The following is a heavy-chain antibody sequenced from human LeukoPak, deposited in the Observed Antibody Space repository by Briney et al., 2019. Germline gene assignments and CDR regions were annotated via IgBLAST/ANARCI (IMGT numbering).Heavy chain of an antibody. D-gene: IGHD2-21*02. CDR1: GFTFNTFA. Sequence: GGSLRLSCSASGFTFNTFAMHWVRQAPGKGLEWVSAISGSGGSTYYADSVKGRFTISRDNSKNTLYLQMNSLRAEDTAVYYCAKDLGDCGGDCYYFDYWGQGTLVTVSS. J-gene: IGHJ4*02. CDR2: ISGSGGST. V-gene: IGHV3-23*01. CDR3: AKDLGDCGGDCYYFDY.